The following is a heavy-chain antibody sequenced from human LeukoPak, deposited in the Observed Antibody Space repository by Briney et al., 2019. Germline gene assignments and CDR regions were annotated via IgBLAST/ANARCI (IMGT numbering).Heavy chain of an antibody. CDR2: INHSGST. J-gene: IGHJ5*02. CDR1: GGSISSGGYY. CDR3: ARGNPANDYVWGSYRPVNWFDP. D-gene: IGHD3-16*02. V-gene: IGHV4-30-2*01. Sequence: PSQTLSLTCTVSGGSISSGGYYWSWIRQPPGKGLEWIGEINHSGSTNYNPSLKSRVTISLDTSKNHFSLKLSSVTAADTAVYYCARGNPANDYVWGSYRPVNWFDPWGQGTLVTVSS.